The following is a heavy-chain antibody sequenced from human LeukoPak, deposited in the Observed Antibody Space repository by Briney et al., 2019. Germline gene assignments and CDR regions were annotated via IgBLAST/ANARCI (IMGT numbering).Heavy chain of an antibody. J-gene: IGHJ6*02. CDR3: ARLYSSSWFGSYYYYGMDV. CDR1: GYTFTSYG. V-gene: IGHV1-18*01. Sequence: GASVKVSCKASGYTFTSYGISWVRQAPGQGLEWMGWISAYNGNTNYAQKLQGRVTMTTDTSTSTAYMELRSLRSDDTAVYYCARLYSSSWFGSYYYYGMDVWGQGTTVTVSS. CDR2: ISAYNGNT. D-gene: IGHD6-13*01.